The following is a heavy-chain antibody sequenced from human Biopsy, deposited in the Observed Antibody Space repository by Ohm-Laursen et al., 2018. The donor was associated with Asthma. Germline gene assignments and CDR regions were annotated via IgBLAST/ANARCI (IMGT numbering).Heavy chain of an antibody. CDR1: GFTFSSYG. V-gene: IGHV3-30*03. Sequence: SLRLSCAASGFTFSSYGMHRVRQAPGKGLEWVAVISYDGSNKYYADSVKGRFTISRDNSKNTLYLQMNSLRAEDTAVYYCARESSVAGSSDFDYWGQGTLVTVSS. J-gene: IGHJ4*02. CDR2: ISYDGSNK. CDR3: ARESSVAGSSDFDY. D-gene: IGHD6-19*01.